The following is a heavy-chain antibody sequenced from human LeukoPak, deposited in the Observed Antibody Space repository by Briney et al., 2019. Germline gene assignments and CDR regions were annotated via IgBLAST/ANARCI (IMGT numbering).Heavy chain of an antibody. D-gene: IGHD3-3*01. CDR2: ISGSGGST. CDR1: GFTFSSYA. CDR3: AKDGGRYYDFWSGYSPFDY. J-gene: IGHJ4*02. Sequence: GGSLRLSCAASGFTFSSYAMSWVRQAPGKGLEWVSAISGSGGSTYYADSVKGRFTISRDNSKNTLYLQMNSLRAEDTAVYYCAKDGGRYYDFWSGYSPFDYWGQGTLVTVSS. V-gene: IGHV3-23*01.